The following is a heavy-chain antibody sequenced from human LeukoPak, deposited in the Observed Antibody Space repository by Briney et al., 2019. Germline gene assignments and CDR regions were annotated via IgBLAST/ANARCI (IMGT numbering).Heavy chain of an antibody. CDR2: ISTSSTTI. D-gene: IGHD4-17*01. J-gene: IGHJ6*03. Sequence: GGSLRLSCAASGFTFSSYSMNWVRQAPGKGLEWLSYISTSSTTIYYADSVKGRFTISRDNAKNSLYLQMNSLRVEDTAVYYCARDQEYGDPMGYMDVWGRGTTLTISS. CDR1: GFTFSSYS. V-gene: IGHV3-48*01. CDR3: ARDQEYGDPMGYMDV.